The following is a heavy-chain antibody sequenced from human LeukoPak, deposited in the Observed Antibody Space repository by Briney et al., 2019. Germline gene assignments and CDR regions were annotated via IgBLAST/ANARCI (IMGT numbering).Heavy chain of an antibody. CDR3: AKGRKADSSGWSD. D-gene: IGHD6-19*01. CDR2: ISGSGGST. J-gene: IGHJ4*02. CDR1: GFTFSSYA. Sequence: PGGSLRLSCAASGFTFSSYAMSWVRQAPGKGLEWVSAISGSGGSTYYADSVKGRFTISRDNPKNTLYLQMNSLRAEDTAVYYCAKGRKADSSGWSDWGQGTLVTVSS. V-gene: IGHV3-23*01.